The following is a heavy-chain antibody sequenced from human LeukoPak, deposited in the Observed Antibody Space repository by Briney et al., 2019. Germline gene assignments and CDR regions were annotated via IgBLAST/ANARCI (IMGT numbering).Heavy chain of an antibody. CDR2: ISVSGGST. D-gene: IGHD5-18*01. Sequence: GGSLRLSCAASGFTFSSYAMSWVRQAPGKGLEWVSSISVSGGSTYYADSVKGRFTISRDNSKNTLDLQMNSLRAEDTAVYYCARGPETAMVPRYWGQGTLVTVSS. V-gene: IGHV3-23*01. CDR1: GFTFSSYA. J-gene: IGHJ4*02. CDR3: ARGPETAMVPRY.